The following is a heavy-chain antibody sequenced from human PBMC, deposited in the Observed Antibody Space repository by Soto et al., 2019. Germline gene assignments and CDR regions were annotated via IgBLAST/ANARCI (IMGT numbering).Heavy chain of an antibody. Sequence: GGSLRLSCAASGFTFSSYWMHWVRQAPGKGLVWVSRINNEGSNTNYADSVKGRFTISRDNAKNTLYLQMNSLRAEDTAVYYCARGHDSSGNWFDPWGQGTLVTVSS. J-gene: IGHJ5*02. V-gene: IGHV3-74*01. CDR1: GFTFSSYW. CDR2: INNEGSNT. D-gene: IGHD3-22*01. CDR3: ARGHDSSGNWFDP.